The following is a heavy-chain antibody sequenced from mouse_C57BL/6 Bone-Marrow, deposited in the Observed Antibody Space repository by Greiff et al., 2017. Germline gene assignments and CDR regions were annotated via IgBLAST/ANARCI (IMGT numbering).Heavy chain of an antibody. CDR3: AREGKFYDGYYGWFAY. V-gene: IGHV1-78*01. Sequence: QVQLQQSDAELVKPGASVKISCKVSGYTFTDHTIHWMKQRPEQGLEWIGYIYPRDGSTKYNEKFKGKATLTADKSSSTAYMQLNSLTSEDSAVYFCAREGKFYDGYYGWFAYWGQGTLVTVSA. CDR1: GYTFTDHT. D-gene: IGHD2-3*01. CDR2: IYPRDGST. J-gene: IGHJ3*01.